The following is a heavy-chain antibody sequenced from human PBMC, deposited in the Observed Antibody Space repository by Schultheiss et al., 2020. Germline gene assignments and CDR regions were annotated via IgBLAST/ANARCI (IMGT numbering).Heavy chain of an antibody. CDR2: INPNSGGT. V-gene: IGHV1-2*02. J-gene: IGHJ6*02. CDR3: ARDFGGDYVPYYYGMDV. CDR1: GYTFTGYY. Sequence: ASVTVSCKASGYTFTGYYMHWVRQAPGQGLEWMGWINPNSGGTNYAQKFQGRVTMTRDTSISTAYMELRSLRSDDTAVYYCARDFGGDYVPYYYGMDVWGQGTTVTVSS. D-gene: IGHD4-17*01.